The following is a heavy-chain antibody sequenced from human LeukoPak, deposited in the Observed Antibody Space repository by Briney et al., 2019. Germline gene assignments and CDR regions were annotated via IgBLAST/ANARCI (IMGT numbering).Heavy chain of an antibody. J-gene: IGHJ4*02. CDR3: ARQWRGPAVPFDF. D-gene: IGHD6-19*01. V-gene: IGHV1-2*02. CDR1: GYTFTGYY. Sequence: ASVKVSCKASGYTFTGYYINWVRQAPGQGLEWIGWINPNNGGTNYTQKFQGRVTMTRDTSMSSASMELIRLTSDDTAVYYCARQWRGPAVPFDFWGQGTVVTVS. CDR2: INPNNGGT.